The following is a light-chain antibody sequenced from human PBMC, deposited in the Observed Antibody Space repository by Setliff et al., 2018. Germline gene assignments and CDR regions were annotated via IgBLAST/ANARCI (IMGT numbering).Light chain of an antibody. Sequence: QSALTQPASMSGSPGQSNTISCTGTSSDIGAYTYVSWYQQHPGKAPKLLISDVSYRPSGVSHRFSGSNSGNTASLTISWLQAEDEADYYCSSYTTSSLRVFGGGTKVTVL. CDR2: DVS. CDR1: SSDIGAYTY. J-gene: IGLJ2*01. CDR3: SSYTTSSLRV. V-gene: IGLV2-14*03.